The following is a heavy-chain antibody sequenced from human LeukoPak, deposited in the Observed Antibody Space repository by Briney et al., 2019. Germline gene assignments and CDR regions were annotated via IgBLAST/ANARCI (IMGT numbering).Heavy chain of an antibody. CDR2: IYSSGTT. Sequence: PSETLSLTRSVSGGSLSGYYWSWIRQTPGKGLEWIGYIYSSGTTNYNRALQSRVTISLDTAKNQFSLSVTSVTAADTAMYFCARRISSWNVYIDKWGQGIQVTVSS. V-gene: IGHV4-59*12. J-gene: IGHJ4*02. CDR3: ARRISSWNVYIDK. CDR1: GGSLSGYY. D-gene: IGHD1-1*01.